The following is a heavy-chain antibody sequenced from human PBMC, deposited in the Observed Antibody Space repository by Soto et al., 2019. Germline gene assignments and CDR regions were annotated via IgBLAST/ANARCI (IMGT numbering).Heavy chain of an antibody. Sequence: QVQLVESGGGVVQPGRSLRLSCAASGFTFSSFGMHWVRQAPGKGLEGVAVASYDGSYKYYADSVKGRFTISRDNSKNTRYLQMNSLRAEDTAVYYCAKERSVVATTPDFDYWGQGTLVTVSS. J-gene: IGHJ4*02. D-gene: IGHD5-12*01. CDR2: ASYDGSYK. V-gene: IGHV3-30*18. CDR1: GFTFSSFG. CDR3: AKERSVVATTPDFDY.